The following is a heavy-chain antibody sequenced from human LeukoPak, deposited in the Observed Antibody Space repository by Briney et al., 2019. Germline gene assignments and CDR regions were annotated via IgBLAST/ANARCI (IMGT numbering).Heavy chain of an antibody. J-gene: IGHJ4*02. CDR3: ARAEYHILTGFLTEGSDY. D-gene: IGHD3-9*01. V-gene: IGHV3-64*01. CDR1: GFAFSRFA. Sequence: GGSLRLSCVASGFAFSRFAMHWVRQAPGKGLEYVSGIGSDGRNTYYASSVRGRFTISRDNSKNTLYLQVGSLRAEDMAVYYCARAEYHILTGFLTEGSDYWGQGTLVTVSS. CDR2: IGSDGRNT.